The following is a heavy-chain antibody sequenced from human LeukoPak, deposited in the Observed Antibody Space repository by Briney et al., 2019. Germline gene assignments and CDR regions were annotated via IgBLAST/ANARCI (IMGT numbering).Heavy chain of an antibody. Sequence: GASVKVSCKGSGYTFTGYYMHWVRQAPGQGLEWMGWINPNSGGTNYAQKFQGRVTMTRDTSISTAYMELSRLRSDDTAVYYCARDHPVGNWFDPWSQGTLVTVSS. CDR3: ARDHPVGNWFDP. CDR1: GYTFTGYY. J-gene: IGHJ5*02. CDR2: INPNSGGT. V-gene: IGHV1-2*02. D-gene: IGHD1-26*01.